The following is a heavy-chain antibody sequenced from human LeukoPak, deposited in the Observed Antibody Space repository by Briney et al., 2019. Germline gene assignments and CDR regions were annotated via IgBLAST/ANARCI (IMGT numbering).Heavy chain of an antibody. J-gene: IGHJ6*02. V-gene: IGHV1-8*01. CDR2: MNPNSGNT. Sequence: ASVKVSCKASGYTFTSYDINWVRQATGQGLEWMGWMNPNSGNTGYAQKFQGRVTMTRNTAISTAYMELSSLRSEDTAVYYCARGLVVVPAAFFYYYYGMDVWGQGTTVTVSS. CDR3: ARGLVVVPAAFFYYYYGMDV. D-gene: IGHD2-2*01. CDR1: GYTFTSYD.